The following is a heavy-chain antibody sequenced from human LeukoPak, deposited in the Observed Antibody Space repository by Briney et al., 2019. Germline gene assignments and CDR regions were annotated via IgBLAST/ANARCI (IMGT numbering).Heavy chain of an antibody. Sequence: GGSLRLSCAVSGFTVSSNYMTWVRQAPGKGLERVSVIYSDGRTYYTDSVKGRFTISRDNSKNTLHLQMISLRAEDTAVYYCARDQGAWGYGYNFDYWGQGTLVTVSS. CDR3: ARDQGAWGYGYNFDY. V-gene: IGHV3-53*05. J-gene: IGHJ4*02. CDR1: GFTVSSNY. CDR2: IYSDGRT. D-gene: IGHD3-16*01.